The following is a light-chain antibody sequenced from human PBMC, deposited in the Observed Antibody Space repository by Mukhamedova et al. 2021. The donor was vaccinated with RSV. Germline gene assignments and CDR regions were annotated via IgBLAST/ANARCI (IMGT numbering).Light chain of an antibody. Sequence: WYQRRVHGKAPKLLIYTTSSLQGGVPSRFSGSGSGTDFTLTISGLQPEDFAPYNCLQDSIYPRPFAQGTGLEIK. CDR2: TTS. CDR3: LQDSIYPRP. J-gene: IGKJ1*01. V-gene: IGKV1-6*01.